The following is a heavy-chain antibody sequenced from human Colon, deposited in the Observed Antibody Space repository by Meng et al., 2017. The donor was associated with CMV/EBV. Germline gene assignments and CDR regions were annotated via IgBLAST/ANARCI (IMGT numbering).Heavy chain of an antibody. Sequence: SETLSLTCTVSGDSISTSSYYWGWFRQPPGKGLEWIGYIYYSGSTYYSPSLQSRLTISLDTSKNQLSLDLTSVTAADTAMYYCARDPYNFWSGAPFWGQGTLVTVSS. CDR2: IYYSGST. CDR3: ARDPYNFWSGAPF. J-gene: IGHJ4*02. D-gene: IGHD3-3*01. CDR1: GDSISTSSYY. V-gene: IGHV4-39*07.